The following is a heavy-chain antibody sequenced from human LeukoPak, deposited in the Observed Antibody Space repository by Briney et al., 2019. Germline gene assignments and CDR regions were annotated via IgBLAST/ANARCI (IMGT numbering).Heavy chain of an antibody. CDR3: TRWSGSYYS. Sequence: GGVLRPCCAASWFTFSTGAMHLGRQAPGEGLEWVSAISSNGRGTYYVNSVKGRFTISRDNSKNTVYLQMASLGTEDMAVYYCTRWSGSYYSWGQGTLVTVSS. CDR2: ISSNGRGT. D-gene: IGHD1-26*01. V-gene: IGHV3-64*01. CDR1: WFTFSTGA. J-gene: IGHJ5*02.